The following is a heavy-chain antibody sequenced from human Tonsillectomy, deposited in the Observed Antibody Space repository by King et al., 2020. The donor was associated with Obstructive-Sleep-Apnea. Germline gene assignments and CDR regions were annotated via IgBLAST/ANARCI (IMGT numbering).Heavy chain of an antibody. D-gene: IGHD3-10*01. J-gene: IGHJ4*02. CDR2: INNSGGT. CDR1: GFTFSSYA. V-gene: IGHV3-23*04. CDR3: AKLHGAAMVRWDFDY. Sequence: VQLVESGGGLVQPGGSLRLSCAASGFTFSSYAMSWGRQAPGKGLEWVSTINNSGGTYSADSVKGRFTISRDNSKNTLYLQMNSLRAEDTAVYYCAKLHGAAMVRWDFDYWGQGTLVTVSS.